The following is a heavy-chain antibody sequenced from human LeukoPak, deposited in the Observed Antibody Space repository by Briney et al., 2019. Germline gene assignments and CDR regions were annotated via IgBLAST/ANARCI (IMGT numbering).Heavy chain of an antibody. CDR2: ISGSGITT. J-gene: IGHJ4*02. Sequence: PGGSLRLSCAASGFTFSTYAMSWVRQAPGKGQEWVSAISGSGITTYYADSVKGRFTISRDNSKNTLYLQMNSLRAEDTAVYYCAKDRRSSGHPFDYWGQGTLVTVSS. CDR1: GFTFSTYA. D-gene: IGHD3-22*01. CDR3: AKDRRSSGHPFDY. V-gene: IGHV3-23*01.